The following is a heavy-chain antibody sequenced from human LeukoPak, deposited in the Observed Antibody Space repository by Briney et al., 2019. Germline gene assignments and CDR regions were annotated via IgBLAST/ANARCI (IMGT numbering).Heavy chain of an antibody. CDR1: GFTFSDYY. CDR3: ARDQGHYDYYMDV. J-gene: IGHJ6*03. CDR2: ISSSGTTT. V-gene: IGHV3-11*01. Sequence: GGSLRLSCAASGFTFSDYYMSWIRQAPGKGLEWILYISSSGTTTYYADSVKGRFTISRDNAENSLYLQMNSLRAEDTAVYYCARDQGHYDYYMDVWGQGTTATVSS.